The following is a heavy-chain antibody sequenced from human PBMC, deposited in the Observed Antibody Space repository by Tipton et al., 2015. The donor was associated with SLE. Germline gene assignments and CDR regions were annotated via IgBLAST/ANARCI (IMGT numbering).Heavy chain of an antibody. V-gene: IGHV4-31*03. Sequence: TLSLTCTVSGGSISSGGYYWSWIRQHPGKGLEWIGYIHYSGSTYFNPSLKSRVTISRDTSKNEFFLELSSVTAADTAVYYCARRYGTGGYFDYWGQGILVTVSS. CDR2: IHYSGST. D-gene: IGHD3-22*01. CDR3: ARRYGTGGYFDY. CDR1: GGSISSGGYY. J-gene: IGHJ4*02.